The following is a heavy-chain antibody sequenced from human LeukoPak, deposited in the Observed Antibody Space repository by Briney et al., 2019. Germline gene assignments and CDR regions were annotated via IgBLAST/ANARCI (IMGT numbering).Heavy chain of an antibody. V-gene: IGHV3-21*01. Sequence: GGSLRLSCAASGFTFRSYSMNWVRQAPGKGLEWVSSISGSASYIYYADSVKGRFTISRDDAKNSLYLQLNSLRAEDTAVYYCARSLYTSSWHFDYWGQGTLVTVSS. CDR3: ARSLYTSSWHFDY. D-gene: IGHD6-13*01. CDR1: GFTFRSYS. CDR2: ISGSASYI. J-gene: IGHJ4*02.